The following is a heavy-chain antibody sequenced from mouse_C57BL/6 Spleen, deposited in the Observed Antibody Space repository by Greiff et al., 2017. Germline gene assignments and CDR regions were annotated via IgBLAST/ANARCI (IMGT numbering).Heavy chain of an antibody. CDR1: GFTFSDYG. Sequence: EVKLMESGGGLVKPGGSLKLSCAASGFTFSDYGMHWVRQAPEKGLEWVAYISSGSSTIYYADTVKGRFTISRDNAKNTLFLQMTSLRSEDTAMYYCARAGYDGYYVRDYWGQGTSVTVSS. J-gene: IGHJ4*01. V-gene: IGHV5-17*01. CDR2: ISSGSSTI. D-gene: IGHD2-3*01. CDR3: ARAGYDGYYVRDY.